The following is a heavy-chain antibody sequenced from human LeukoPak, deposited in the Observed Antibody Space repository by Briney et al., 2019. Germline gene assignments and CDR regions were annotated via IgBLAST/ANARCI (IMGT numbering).Heavy chain of an antibody. D-gene: IGHD3-10*01. J-gene: IGHJ4*02. CDR1: GYTFTGYY. V-gene: IGHV1-2*02. CDR3: ARDYGSGSYSSEFDY. CDR2: INPNSGAT. Sequence: ASVKVSCKASGYTFTGYYMNWVRQAPGQGLEWMGWINPNSGATNYAQKFQGRVTMTRDTSVSTTYMELSRLRSDDTAVYYCARDYGSGSYSSEFDYWGQGTLVTVSS.